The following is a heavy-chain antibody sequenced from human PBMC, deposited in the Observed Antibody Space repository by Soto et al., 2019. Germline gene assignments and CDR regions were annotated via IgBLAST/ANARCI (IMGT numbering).Heavy chain of an antibody. CDR3: ARELTGYSYGPREVY. J-gene: IGHJ4*02. V-gene: IGHV4-30-4*01. D-gene: IGHD5-18*01. CDR2: ISYSGST. Sequence: QVQLQESGPGLVRPSQTLSLTCSVSGDSITSGHNYWNWIRQPPEKGLEWIGYISYSGSTYYNPSLKSRVTISLDTSKNQFSVNLSSVTVADTAVYYCARELTGYSYGPREVYWGQGIMVTVSS. CDR1: GDSITSGHNY.